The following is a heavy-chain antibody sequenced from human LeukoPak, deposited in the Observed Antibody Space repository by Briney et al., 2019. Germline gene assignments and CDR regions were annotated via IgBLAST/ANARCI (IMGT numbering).Heavy chain of an antibody. V-gene: IGHV3-13*01. D-gene: IGHD1-1*01. CDR2: IGTASDT. Sequence: PGGSLRLSCAASGFTFSSFDMHWVRQPTGQGLEWVSTIGTASDTYYPGSVEGRFTLSRDNAKNSLYLQMNSLTAGDAAVYYCARGPPRGKYYYMDVWGHGTMVTVSS. CDR3: ARGPPRGKYYYMDV. CDR1: GFTFSSFD. J-gene: IGHJ6*03.